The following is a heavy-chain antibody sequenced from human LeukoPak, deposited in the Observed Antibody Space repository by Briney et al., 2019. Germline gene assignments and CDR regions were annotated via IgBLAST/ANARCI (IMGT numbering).Heavy chain of an antibody. CDR2: IRYDGSNK. J-gene: IGHJ4*02. V-gene: IGHV3-30*02. Sequence: GGSLRLSCAASGFTFSSYGMHWVRQAPGKGLEWVAFIRYDGSNKYYADSVKGRFTISRDNSKNTLYLQMNSLRAEDTAVYYCAKDAESYYDSSGYSTDWGQGTLVTVSS. CDR3: AKDAESYYDSSGYSTD. D-gene: IGHD3-22*01. CDR1: GFTFSSYG.